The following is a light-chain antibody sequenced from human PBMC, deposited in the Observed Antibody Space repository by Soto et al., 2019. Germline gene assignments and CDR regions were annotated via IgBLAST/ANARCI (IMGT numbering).Light chain of an antibody. CDR2: KAS. Sequence: DIQMTQSPSTLSASVGDRVTIACRARQSISSCLAWYQQKPGKAPKFLIQKASSLESGVPSRFSGSGSGTEFTLTISRLQPDDFATYFCQHYDSDPLTFGGGTKVAIK. CDR3: QHYDSDPLT. J-gene: IGKJ4*01. V-gene: IGKV1-5*03. CDR1: QSISSC.